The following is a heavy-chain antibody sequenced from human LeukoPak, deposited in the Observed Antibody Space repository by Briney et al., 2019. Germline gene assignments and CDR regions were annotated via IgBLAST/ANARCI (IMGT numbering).Heavy chain of an antibody. CDR2: INSANGNT. V-gene: IGHV1-3*04. J-gene: IGHJ6*02. CDR1: GYTFANYA. CDR3: ARDGRFIVADYYYGMDV. Sequence: ASVKVSCKASGYTFANYAMHWVRQAPGQSLEWMGWINSANGNTKYSQKFQGRVTITRDTSASTAYMEPSSLRSEDTAVYYCARDGRFIVADYYYGMDVWGQGTTVTVSS. D-gene: IGHD1-26*01.